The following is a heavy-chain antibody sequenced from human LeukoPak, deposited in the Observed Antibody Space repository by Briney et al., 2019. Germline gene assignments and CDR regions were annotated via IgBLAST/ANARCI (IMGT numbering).Heavy chain of an antibody. V-gene: IGHV4-30-4*01. Sequence: SETLSLTCAVYGGSFSGYYWSWIRQPPGKGLEWIGYIYYSGSTYYNPSLKSRVTISVDTSKNQFSLKLSSVTAADTAVYYCARGNEFREGNWFDPWGQGTLVTVSS. J-gene: IGHJ5*02. D-gene: IGHD3-10*01. CDR2: IYYSGST. CDR1: GGSFSGYY. CDR3: ARGNEFREGNWFDP.